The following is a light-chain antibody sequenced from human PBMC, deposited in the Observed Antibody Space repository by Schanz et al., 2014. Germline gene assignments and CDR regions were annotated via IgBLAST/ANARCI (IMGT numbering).Light chain of an antibody. CDR2: GNS. CDR3: QSYDSSLLYV. CDR1: SSNIGAGYD. V-gene: IGLV1-40*01. Sequence: QSVLTQPPSVSGAPGQRVTISCTGSSSNIGAGYDVYWYQQLPGTAPKLLIYGNSNRPSGVPDRFSGSKSGTSASLAITGLQAEDEADYYCQSYDSSLLYVFGTGTKLTVL. J-gene: IGLJ1*01.